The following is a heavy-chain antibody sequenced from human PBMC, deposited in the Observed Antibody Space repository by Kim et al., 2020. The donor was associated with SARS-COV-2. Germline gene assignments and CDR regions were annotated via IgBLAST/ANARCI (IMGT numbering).Heavy chain of an antibody. CDR2: ISYDGSNK. CDR1: GFTFSSYA. D-gene: IGHD6-13*01. Sequence: GGSLRLSCAASGFTFSSYAMHWVRQAPGKGLEWVAVISYDGSNKYYADSVKGRFTISRDNSKNTLYLQMNSLRAEDTAVYYCAREKSSSSWYLTNAFDI. CDR3: AREKSSSSWYLTNAFDI. J-gene: IGHJ3*02. V-gene: IGHV3-30*04.